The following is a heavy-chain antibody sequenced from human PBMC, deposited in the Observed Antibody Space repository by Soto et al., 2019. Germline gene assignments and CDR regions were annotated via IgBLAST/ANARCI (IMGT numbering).Heavy chain of an antibody. CDR2: ITPSGGNT. Sequence: PGGSLRLSCAASGFSFSTYAMTWVRQAPGKGLEWVSTITPSGGNTYYADSVKVRFTITRDNSENTLYLHMSSLRSEDTAVYYCARDPLFDPWGQGTLVTVSS. V-gene: IGHV3-23*01. CDR1: GFSFSTYA. J-gene: IGHJ5*02. CDR3: ARDPLFDP.